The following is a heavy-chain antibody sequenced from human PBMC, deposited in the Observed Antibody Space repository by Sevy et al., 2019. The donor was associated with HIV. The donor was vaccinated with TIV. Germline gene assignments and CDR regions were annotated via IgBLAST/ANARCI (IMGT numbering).Heavy chain of an antibody. CDR3: ARDLAIAVAGTAPAMDY. D-gene: IGHD6-19*01. CDR1: GFTFSDYY. V-gene: IGHV3-11*01. J-gene: IGHJ4*02. CDR2: ISSSGSTI. Sequence: GGSLRLSCAASGFTFSDYYMSWIRQAPGKGLEWVSYISSSGSTIYYADSVKGRFTISRDNAKNSLYLQMNSLRAEDTAVYYCARDLAIAVAGTAPAMDYWGQRTLVTVSS.